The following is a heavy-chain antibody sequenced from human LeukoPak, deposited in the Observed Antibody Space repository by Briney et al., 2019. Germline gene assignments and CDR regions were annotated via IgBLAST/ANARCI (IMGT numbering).Heavy chain of an antibody. CDR3: ARHEGSGQNDAFDI. V-gene: IGHV4-59*08. Sequence: SETLSLTCTVSGGSISRYSWTWIRQPPGKGLEWIGYIYYSMTSVSTNYNPSLKSRVTISVDSSKNQFSLKLSSVTAADTAVYYCARHEGSGQNDAFDIWGQGTVVTVSS. CDR1: GGSISRYS. CDR2: IYYSMTSVST. D-gene: IGHD2-15*01. J-gene: IGHJ3*02.